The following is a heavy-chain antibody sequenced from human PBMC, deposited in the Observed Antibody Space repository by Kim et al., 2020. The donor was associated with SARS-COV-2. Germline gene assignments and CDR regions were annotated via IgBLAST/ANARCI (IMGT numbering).Heavy chain of an antibody. V-gene: IGHV4-34*01. CDR1: GGSFSGYY. CDR3: ARIGVGRHYYGSGSYYRYGMDV. J-gene: IGHJ6*02. D-gene: IGHD3-10*01. Sequence: SETLSLTCAVYGGSFSGYYWSWIRQPPGKGLEWIGEINHSGSTNYNPSLESRVTISVDTSKNQFSLKLSSVTAADTAVYYCARIGVGRHYYGSGSYYRYGMDVWGQGTTVTVSS. CDR2: INHSGST.